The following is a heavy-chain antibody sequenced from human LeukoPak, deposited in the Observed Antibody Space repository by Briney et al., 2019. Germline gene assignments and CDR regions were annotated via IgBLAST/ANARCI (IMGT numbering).Heavy chain of an antibody. V-gene: IGHV3-21*01. Sequence: GGSLRLSCAASGFTFSSYSMNWVRQAPGKGLEWVSSISYSSSYVYSADSVKGRFTISRDNAKNSLYLQMNSLRAEDTAVYYCARVLSNYYYMDVWGKGTTVTVSS. CDR1: GFTFSSYS. J-gene: IGHJ6*03. D-gene: IGHD6-13*01. CDR3: ARVLSNYYYMDV. CDR2: ISYSSSYV.